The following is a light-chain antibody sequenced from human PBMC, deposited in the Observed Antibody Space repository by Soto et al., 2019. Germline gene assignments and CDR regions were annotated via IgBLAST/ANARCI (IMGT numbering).Light chain of an antibody. V-gene: IGKV3-20*01. Sequence: EIVLTQSPGTLSLSPGERATLSCRASQSVSNNYLAWYQQKPGQAPRLLIYGASNRATGIPDRFSGSGSGTDFTLTISRLEPEDFEVYYCQHYGTSLWTFGQGTKVDIK. J-gene: IGKJ1*01. CDR2: GAS. CDR3: QHYGTSLWT. CDR1: QSVSNNY.